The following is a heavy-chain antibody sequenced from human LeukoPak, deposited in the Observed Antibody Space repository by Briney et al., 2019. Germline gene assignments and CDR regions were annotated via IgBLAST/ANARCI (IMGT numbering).Heavy chain of an antibody. CDR2: ISSSSIYK. CDR3: ARDTISGVPLDY. Sequence: GGSLRLSCAASGFPLSSYSMNWVRQAPGKGLEWLSSISSSSIYKYYADSVKGRFTISRDNAKNSLYLQMDSLRADDTAVYYCARDTISGVPLDYWGQGTLVTVSS. D-gene: IGHD3-10*01. J-gene: IGHJ4*02. CDR1: GFPLSSYS. V-gene: IGHV3-21*01.